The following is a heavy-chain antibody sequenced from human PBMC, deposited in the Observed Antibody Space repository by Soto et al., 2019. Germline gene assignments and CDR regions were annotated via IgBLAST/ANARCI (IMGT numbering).Heavy chain of an antibody. D-gene: IGHD4-17*01. V-gene: IGHV4-59*01. J-gene: IGHJ4*02. Sequence: SETLSLTCTVSCGSIISYYWSWIRQPPGKGLEWIGYIYYSGSTNYNPSLKSRVTISVDTSKNQFSLKLSSVTAADTAVYYCARTTVVTPPHFDYWGQGTLVTVS. CDR2: IYYSGST. CDR3: ARTTVVTPPHFDY. CDR1: CGSIISYY.